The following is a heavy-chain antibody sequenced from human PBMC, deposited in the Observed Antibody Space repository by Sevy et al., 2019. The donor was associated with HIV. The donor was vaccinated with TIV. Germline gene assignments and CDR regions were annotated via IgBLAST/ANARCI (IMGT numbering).Heavy chain of an antibody. CDR1: GFTFSSFS. J-gene: IGHJ3*02. CDR3: ARASSPYCGGDCLYAFNI. CDR2: ISSSGGSI. Sequence: GGSLRLSCAASGFTFSSFSMNWVRQAPGKTLEWISYISSSGGSIYYADSVKGRFSISRDNAKRSLYLQMNSLRDEDTAVYYSARASSPYCGGDCLYAFNIWGQGTMVTVSS. D-gene: IGHD2-21*02. V-gene: IGHV3-48*02.